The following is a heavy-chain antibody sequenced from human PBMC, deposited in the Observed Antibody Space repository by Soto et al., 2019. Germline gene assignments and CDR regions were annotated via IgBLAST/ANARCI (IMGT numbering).Heavy chain of an antibody. V-gene: IGHV3-30*18. CDR2: ISYDGSNK. Sequence: GGSLRLSCAASGFTFSSYGMHWVRQAPGKGLEWVAVISYDGSNKYYADSVKGRFTISRDNSKNTLYLQMNSLRAEDTAVYYCAKDRLSSGSYYYYYGMDVWGQGTTVTVSS. D-gene: IGHD3-22*01. J-gene: IGHJ6*02. CDR3: AKDRLSSGSYYYYYGMDV. CDR1: GFTFSSYG.